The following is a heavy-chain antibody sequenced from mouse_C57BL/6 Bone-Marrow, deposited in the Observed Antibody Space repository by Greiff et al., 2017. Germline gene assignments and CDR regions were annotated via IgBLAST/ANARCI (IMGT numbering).Heavy chain of an antibody. CDR2: ISSGGDYI. CDR3: TRDRMIYDGYPAWFAY. Sequence: EVMLVESGEGLVKPGGSLKLSCAASGFTFSSYAMSWVRQTPEKRLEWVAYISSGGDYIYYADTVKGRFTISRDNARNTLYLQMSSLKCEDTAMYYCTRDRMIYDGYPAWFAYWGQGTLVTVSA. J-gene: IGHJ3*01. D-gene: IGHD2-3*01. CDR1: GFTFSSYA. V-gene: IGHV5-9-1*02.